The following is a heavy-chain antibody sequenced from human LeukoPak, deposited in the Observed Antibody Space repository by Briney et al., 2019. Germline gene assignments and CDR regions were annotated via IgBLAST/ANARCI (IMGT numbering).Heavy chain of an antibody. CDR2: ISGGGGST. Sequence: GGSLRLSCAASRFTFTNYAMSWVRQAPGKGLEWVSTISGGGGSTYYADSVKGRFTISRDNSKNSLYLQMNSLRAEDTAVYYCARDTIQLWFAYWGQGTLVTVSS. D-gene: IGHD5-18*01. J-gene: IGHJ4*02. V-gene: IGHV3-23*01. CDR1: RFTFTNYA. CDR3: ARDTIQLWFAY.